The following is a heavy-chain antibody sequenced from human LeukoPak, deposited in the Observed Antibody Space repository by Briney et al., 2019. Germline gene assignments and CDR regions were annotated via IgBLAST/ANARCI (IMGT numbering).Heavy chain of an antibody. CDR3: ARLENIVGAPYIDY. CDR1: GFTVSSNY. J-gene: IGHJ4*02. CDR2: IYSGGST. V-gene: IGHV3-53*01. D-gene: IGHD1-26*01. Sequence: PGGSLRLSCAASGFTVSSNYMSWVRQAPGKGLEWVSVIYSGGSTYYADSVKGRFTISRDNSKNTLYLQMNSLRAEDTAVYYCARLENIVGAPYIDYWGQGTLVTVSS.